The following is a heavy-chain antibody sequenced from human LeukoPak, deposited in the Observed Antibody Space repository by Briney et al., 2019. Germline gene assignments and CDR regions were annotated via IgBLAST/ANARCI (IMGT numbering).Heavy chain of an antibody. J-gene: IGHJ4*02. Sequence: ASVKVSCKASGYTFTSYYMHWVRQAPGQGLEWMGIINPSGGSTSYAQKFQGRVTMTRDTSTGTVYMELSSLRSEDTAVYYCARSPLSIAARPPFDYWGQGTLVTVSS. V-gene: IGHV1-46*01. CDR3: ARSPLSIAARPPFDY. CDR2: INPSGGST. D-gene: IGHD6-6*01. CDR1: GYTFTSYY.